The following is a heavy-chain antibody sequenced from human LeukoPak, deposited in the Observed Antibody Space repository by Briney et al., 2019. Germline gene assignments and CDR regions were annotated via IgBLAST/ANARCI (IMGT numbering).Heavy chain of an antibody. CDR3: AREASIFGVVISGSWFHP. CDR1: GGSISSYY. Sequence: SETLSLTCTVSGGSISSYYWSWIRQPPGKGLEWIGYIYYSGSTNYNPSLKSRVTISVDTSKNQFSLKLSSVTAADTAVYYCAREASIFGVVISGSWFHPWGQGTLVTVSS. CDR2: IYYSGST. D-gene: IGHD3-3*01. V-gene: IGHV4-59*01. J-gene: IGHJ5*02.